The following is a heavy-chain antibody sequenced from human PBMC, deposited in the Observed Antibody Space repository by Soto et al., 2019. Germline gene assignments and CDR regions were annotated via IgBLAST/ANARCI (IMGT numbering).Heavy chain of an antibody. Sequence: SETLSLTCTVSGGSISSYYWSWIRQPPGKGLEWIGYIYYSGSTNYNPSLKSRVTISVDTSKNQFSLKLSSVTAADTAVYYCARENYYDSSGYYALGYWGQGTLVTVSS. CDR1: GGSISSYY. CDR3: ARENYYDSSGYYALGY. J-gene: IGHJ4*02. D-gene: IGHD3-22*01. V-gene: IGHV4-59*01. CDR2: IYYSGST.